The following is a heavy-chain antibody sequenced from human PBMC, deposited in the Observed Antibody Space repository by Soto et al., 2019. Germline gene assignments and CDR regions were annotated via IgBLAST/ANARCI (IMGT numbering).Heavy chain of an antibody. CDR1: GFTFSSYA. Sequence: GSLRLSCAASGFTFSSYAMSWVRQAPGKGLEWVSGISGSGLSTNYADSVKGRFTISRDNSKNTLYLQMNSLRAGDTAVYYCAKMTTRRFDYWGQGTLVTVSS. D-gene: IGHD4-17*01. V-gene: IGHV3-23*01. J-gene: IGHJ4*02. CDR2: ISGSGLST. CDR3: AKMTTRRFDY.